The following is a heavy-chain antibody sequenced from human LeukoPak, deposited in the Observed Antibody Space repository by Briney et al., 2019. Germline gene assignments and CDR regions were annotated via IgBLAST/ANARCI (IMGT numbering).Heavy chain of an antibody. J-gene: IGHJ4*02. V-gene: IGHV4-61*08. CDR1: GGSISS. D-gene: IGHD2-15*01. CDR2: IYFSGST. CDR3: ARGVVAAPQTFDY. Sequence: SETLSLTCTVSGGSISSFYWSWFYWSWIRQPPGKGPEWIGYIYFSGSTNYNPSLKSRVTISVDTSKNQFSLKLSSVTAADTAVYYCARGVVAAPQTFDYWGQGTLVTVSS.